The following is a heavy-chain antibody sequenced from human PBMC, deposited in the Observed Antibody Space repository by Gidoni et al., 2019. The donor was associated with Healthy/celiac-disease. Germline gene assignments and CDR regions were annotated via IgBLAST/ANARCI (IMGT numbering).Heavy chain of an antibody. V-gene: IGHV4-38-2*01. D-gene: IGHD1-26*01. Sequence: QVQLQESGPGLVKPSETLSLTCAVSGYSISSGYYWGWIRQPPGKVLEWIGSIYHRGSTYYNPSLKSRVTISVDTSKNQFSLKLSSVTAADTAVYYCASWDPELDYWGQGTLVTVSS. CDR3: ASWDPELDY. CDR1: GYSISSGYY. J-gene: IGHJ4*02. CDR2: IYHRGST.